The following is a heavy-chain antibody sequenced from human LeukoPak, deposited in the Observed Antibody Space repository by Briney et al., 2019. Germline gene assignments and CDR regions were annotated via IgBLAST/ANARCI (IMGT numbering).Heavy chain of an antibody. V-gene: IGHV3-21*01. D-gene: IGHD2-2*01. CDR3: ARAKGYCSSNSCYLDAFDI. J-gene: IGHJ3*02. CDR2: ISSSSSYI. Sequence: GGSLRLSCAASGFTFSSYSMNWVRQAPGKGLEWVSSISSSSSYIYYADSVKGRFTISRDNAKNSLYLQMNSLRAEDTAVYYCARAKGYCSSNSCYLDAFDIWGQGTMVTVSS. CDR1: GFTFSSYS.